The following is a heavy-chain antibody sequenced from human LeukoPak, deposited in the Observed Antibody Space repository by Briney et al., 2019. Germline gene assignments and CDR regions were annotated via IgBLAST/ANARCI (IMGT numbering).Heavy chain of an antibody. D-gene: IGHD3-22*01. V-gene: IGHV1-2*02. CDR3: ASLSRYYDSSGSLDY. Sequence: ASVKVSCKASGYTFTGYYMHWVRQAPGQGLEWMGWINPNSGGTNYAQKFQGRVTMTRDTSISTAYMELSRLRSDDTAVYYCASLSRYYDSSGSLDYWGQGTLVTVSS. CDR1: GYTFTGYY. J-gene: IGHJ4*02. CDR2: INPNSGGT.